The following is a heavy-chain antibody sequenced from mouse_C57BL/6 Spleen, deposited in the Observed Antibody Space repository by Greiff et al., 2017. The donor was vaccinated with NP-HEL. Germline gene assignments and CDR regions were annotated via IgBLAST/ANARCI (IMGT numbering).Heavy chain of an antibody. CDR1: GFTFTDYY. J-gene: IGHJ3*01. CDR3: ARSLYYDYGGFAY. V-gene: IGHV7-3*01. D-gene: IGHD2-4*01. Sequence: EVKLVESGGGLVQPGGSLSLSCAASGFTFTDYYMSWVRQPPGKALEWLGFIRNKANGYTTEYSASVKGRFTISRDNSQSILYLQMNALRAEDSATYYCARSLYYDYGGFAYWGQGTLVTVSA. CDR2: IRNKANGYTT.